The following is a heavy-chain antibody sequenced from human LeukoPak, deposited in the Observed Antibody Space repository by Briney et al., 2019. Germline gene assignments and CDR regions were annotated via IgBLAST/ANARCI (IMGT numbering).Heavy chain of an antibody. CDR2: IYSGRST. J-gene: IGHJ6*02. V-gene: IGHV3-53*01. D-gene: IGHD6-19*01. CDR1: GFTVSSNY. CDR3: ARLPGYSSFYYGMDV. Sequence: GGSLRLSCAASGFTVSSNYMSWVRQAPGKGLEWVSVIYSGRSTYYADSVKGRFTISRDNSKNTLYLQMSSLRAEDTAVYYCARLPGYSSFYYGMDVWGQGTTVTVSS.